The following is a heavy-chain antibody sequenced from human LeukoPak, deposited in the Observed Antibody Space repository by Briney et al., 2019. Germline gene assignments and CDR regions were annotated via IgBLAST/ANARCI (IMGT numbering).Heavy chain of an antibody. CDR2: IKSKTDGGTT. J-gene: IGHJ4*02. Sequence: GGSLRLSCAASGFTFSNAWMSWVRQAPGKGLEWVGRIKSKTDGGTTDYAAPVKGRFTISRDDSKNTLYLQMSSLKTEDTAVYYCTLHGTGLLWFGELTERVYWGQGTLVTVSS. CDR3: TLHGTGLLWFGELTERVY. D-gene: IGHD3-10*01. CDR1: GFTFSNAW. V-gene: IGHV3-15*01.